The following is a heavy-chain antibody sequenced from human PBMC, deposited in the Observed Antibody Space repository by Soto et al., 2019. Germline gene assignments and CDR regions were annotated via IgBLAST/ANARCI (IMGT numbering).Heavy chain of an antibody. CDR2: IYYSGST. D-gene: IGHD6-6*01. CDR3: ATNPISIAARPDVFDY. Sequence: PSETLSLTCTGSGGSASSGSYYWSWIRQPPGKGLEWIGYIYYSGSTNYNPSLKSRVTISVDTSKNQFSLKLSSVTAADTAVYYCATNPISIAARPDVFDYWGQGTLVTVSS. J-gene: IGHJ4*02. CDR1: GGSASSGSYY. V-gene: IGHV4-61*01.